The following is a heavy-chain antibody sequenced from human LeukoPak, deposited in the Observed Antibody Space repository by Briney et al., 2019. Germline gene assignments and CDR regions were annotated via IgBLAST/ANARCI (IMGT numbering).Heavy chain of an antibody. CDR1: GGSISSYY. J-gene: IGHJ4*02. V-gene: IGHV4-59*01. D-gene: IGHD3-10*01. CDR3: ARKTITMVRGGIVRYFDY. Sequence: PSESLSLTCTVSGGSISSYYWSWIRRPPGKGLEWIGYIYYSGSTNYNPSLKSRVTISVDTSKNQFSLKLSSVTAADTAVYYCARKTITMVRGGIVRYFDYWGQGTLVTVSS. CDR2: IYYSGST.